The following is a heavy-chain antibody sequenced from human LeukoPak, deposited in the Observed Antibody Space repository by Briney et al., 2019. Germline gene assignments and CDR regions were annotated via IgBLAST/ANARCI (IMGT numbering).Heavy chain of an antibody. CDR3: AKDQNDIWMDYYYGMDV. J-gene: IGHJ6*02. Sequence: ASVKVSCKASGGTFSSYAISWVRQAPGQGLEWMGWINPHSGGTNYAQKFQGRVTMTRDTSIGTAYMELSRLRSDDTAVYYCAKDQNDIWMDYYYGMDVWGQGTTVTVSS. CDR1: GGTFSSYA. V-gene: IGHV1-2*02. CDR2: INPHSGGT. D-gene: IGHD3-3*01.